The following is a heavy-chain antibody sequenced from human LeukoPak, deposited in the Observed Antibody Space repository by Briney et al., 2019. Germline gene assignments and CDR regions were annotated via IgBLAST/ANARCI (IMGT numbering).Heavy chain of an antibody. CDR1: GYTFTSYD. Sequence: ASVKVSCKASGYTFTSYDINWVRQATGQGLEWMGWMNPNSGNTGYAQKFQGRVTMTRNTSISTAYMELSRLRSDDTAVYYCTTYYYDSSGYYPAGWWGQGTLVTVSS. J-gene: IGHJ4*02. CDR3: TTYYYDSSGYYPAGW. D-gene: IGHD3-22*01. CDR2: MNPNSGNT. V-gene: IGHV1-8*01.